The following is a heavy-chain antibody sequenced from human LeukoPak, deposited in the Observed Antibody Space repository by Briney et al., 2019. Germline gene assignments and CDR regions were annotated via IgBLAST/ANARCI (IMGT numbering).Heavy chain of an antibody. V-gene: IGHV3-23*01. CDR1: GFTFSSYA. CDR3: AKDTSIGRYCTNGVCSPFDY. D-gene: IGHD2-8*01. J-gene: IGHJ4*02. Sequence: GGSLRLSCAGAGFTFSSYAMSGVRQAPGKGLGCVSAISETGGTTYDADSVKGRFTISRDNSKSTLYLQMNSLRAEDTAVYYCAKDTSIGRYCTNGVCSPFDYWGQGTLVTVSS. CDR2: ISETGGTT.